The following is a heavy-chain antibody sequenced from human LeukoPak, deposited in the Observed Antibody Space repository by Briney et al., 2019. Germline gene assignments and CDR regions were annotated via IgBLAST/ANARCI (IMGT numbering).Heavy chain of an antibody. J-gene: IGHJ5*02. D-gene: IGHD2-2*01. Sequence: GRSLRLSCAASGFTFSSYAMHWVRQAPAKGLEWVAVISYDGSNKYYADSVKGRFTISRDNSKNTLYLQMNSLRAEDTAVYYCARVIVPAAIIGWFDPWGQGTLVTVSS. CDR2: ISYDGSNK. CDR1: GFTFSSYA. V-gene: IGHV3-30-3*01. CDR3: ARVIVPAAIIGWFDP.